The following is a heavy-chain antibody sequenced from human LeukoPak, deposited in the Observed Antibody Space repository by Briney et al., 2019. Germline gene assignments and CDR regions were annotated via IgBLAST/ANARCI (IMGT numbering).Heavy chain of an antibody. V-gene: IGHV4-59*01. Sequence: SETLSLTCTVSGGSISSYYWSWIRQPPGKGLEWIGYIYYSGSTNYNPSLKSRVTISVDTSKNQFSLKLSSVTAADTAVYYCAKDQKNYYDNTGLDYWGQGTLVTVSS. D-gene: IGHD3-22*01. CDR2: IYYSGST. CDR1: GGSISSYY. CDR3: AKDQKNYYDNTGLDY. J-gene: IGHJ4*02.